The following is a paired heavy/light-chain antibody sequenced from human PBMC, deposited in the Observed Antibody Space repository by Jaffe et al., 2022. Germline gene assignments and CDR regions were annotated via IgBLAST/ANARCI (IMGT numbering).Light chain of an antibody. CDR1: SSDVGSYNL. J-gene: IGLJ2*01. CDR2: EGS. Sequence: QSALTQPASVSGSPGQSITISCTGTSSDVGSYNLVSWYQQHPGKAPKLMIYEGSKRPSGVSNRFSGSKSGNTASLTISGLQAEDEADYYCCSYAGSVVFGGGTKLTVL. CDR3: CSYAGSVV. V-gene: IGLV2-23*01.
Heavy chain of an antibody. J-gene: IGHJ6*03. CDR3: ARGDGIGRDTAMVTPPEVYYYYYYMDV. CDR2: IIPIFGTA. CDR1: GGTFSSYA. D-gene: IGHD5-18*01. V-gene: IGHV1-69*05. Sequence: QVQLVQSGAEVKKPGSSVKVSCKASGGTFSSYAISWVRQAPGQGLEWMGGIIPIFGTANYAQKFQGRVTITTDESTSTAYMELSSLRSEDTAVYYCARGDGIGRDTAMVTPPEVYYYYYYMDVWGKGTTVTVSS.